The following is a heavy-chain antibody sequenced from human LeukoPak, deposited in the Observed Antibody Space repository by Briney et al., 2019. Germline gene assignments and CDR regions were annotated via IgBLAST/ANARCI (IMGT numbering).Heavy chain of an antibody. CDR3: ARGIFYGSGSQSFDY. J-gene: IGHJ4*02. CDR1: GFTFSYYS. D-gene: IGHD3-10*01. V-gene: IGHV3-48*01. Sequence: PGGSLRLSRAASGFTFSYYSMSWIRQAPGKGLEWISYISGSSNTKHFADSVKGRFTISRDNARESLYLQMDSLRAEDTAFYYCARGIFYGSGSQSFDYWGQGTLVTVSS. CDR2: ISGSSNTK.